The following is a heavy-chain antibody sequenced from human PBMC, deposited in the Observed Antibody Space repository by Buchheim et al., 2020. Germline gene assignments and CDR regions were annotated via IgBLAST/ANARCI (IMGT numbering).Heavy chain of an antibody. D-gene: IGHD2-8*02. CDR3: AYQGWSNKTYFDY. CDR2: ISGSGGST. V-gene: IGHV3-23*01. CDR1: GFTFCCFA. Sequence: EVQLLESGGGLVQPGGSLRLSFAASGFTFCCFAMCWVRQAPGKGLEWVSAISGSGGSTYYADSVKGRFTISRDHSENTLDVQMNSLRAEDTAVYYCAYQGWSNKTYFDYWGQGTL. J-gene: IGHJ4*02.